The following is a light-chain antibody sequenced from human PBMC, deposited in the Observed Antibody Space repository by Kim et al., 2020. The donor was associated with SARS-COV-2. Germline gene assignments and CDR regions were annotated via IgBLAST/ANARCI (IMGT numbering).Light chain of an antibody. CDR2: DAS. V-gene: IGKV3-11*01. J-gene: IGKJ4*01. CDR3: QQRINFPLT. Sequence: LAPGERATLSCRASQSVSSYLTWYQQKPGQAPRLLIYDASNRATGIPARFSGSGSGTDFTLTISSLEPEDFAVYYCQQRINFPLTFGGGTKVDIK. CDR1: QSVSSY.